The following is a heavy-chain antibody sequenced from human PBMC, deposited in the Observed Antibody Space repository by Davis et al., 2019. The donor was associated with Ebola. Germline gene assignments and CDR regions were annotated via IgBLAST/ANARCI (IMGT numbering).Heavy chain of an antibody. J-gene: IGHJ6*02. D-gene: IGHD5-12*01. CDR1: GFSFDNFA. CDR3: VKVGVATISGWYGMDV. V-gene: IGHV3-23*01. CDR2: IRGNGEKT. Sequence: GGSLRLSCVASGFSFDNFAMSWARRAPGKGLEWVSFIRGNGEKTYYADSVKGRFTISRDNSKNKLYLQMNILRAEDTAVYYCVKVGVATISGWYGMDVWGQGTTVTVSS.